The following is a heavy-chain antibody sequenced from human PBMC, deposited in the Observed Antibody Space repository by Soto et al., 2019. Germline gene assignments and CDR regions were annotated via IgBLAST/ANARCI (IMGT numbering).Heavy chain of an antibody. CDR2: IYYSGTP. CDR3: ARDLGFCSSTSCFPYFGP. J-gene: IGHJ5*02. CDR1: GGSITSYY. V-gene: IGHV4-59*01. Sequence: PSETLSLTCTVSGGSITSYYWSWIRQPPGKGLEWIGYIYYSGTPNYNPSLKTRVTISVDTPKNQFSLKLTSVTAADTAVYYCARDLGFCSSTSCFPYFGPWGQGTRVTVSS. D-gene: IGHD2-2*01.